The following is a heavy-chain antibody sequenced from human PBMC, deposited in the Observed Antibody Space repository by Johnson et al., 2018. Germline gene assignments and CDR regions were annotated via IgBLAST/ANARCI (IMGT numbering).Heavy chain of an antibody. CDR1: GDTFSTYS. CDR2: ILPIIDTP. CDR3: ARDRIAVSATDPYFFDY. Sequence: QVQLVQSGAEVKKPGSSVKISCKLSGDTFSTYSINWVRQAPGQGLEYMGRILPIIDTPHYAHKFQDRVTLTADRSTNTAYMDLSSLKLDDTAVYYCARDRIAVSATDPYFFDYWGQGTLVTVSS. J-gene: IGHJ4*02. D-gene: IGHD2-21*02. V-gene: IGHV1-69*06.